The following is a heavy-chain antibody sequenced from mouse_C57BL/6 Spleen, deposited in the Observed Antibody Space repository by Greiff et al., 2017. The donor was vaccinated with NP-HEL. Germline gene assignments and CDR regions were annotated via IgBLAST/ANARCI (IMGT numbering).Heavy chain of an antibody. CDR2: IYPGSGST. Sequence: VQLQQPGAELVKPGASVKMSCKASGYTFTSYWITWVKQRPGQGLEWIGDIYPGSGSTNYNEKFKSKATLTVDTSSSTAYMQLSSLTSEDSAVYYCARSGFTTVEGFGYFDVWGTGTTVTVSS. V-gene: IGHV1-55*01. CDR3: ARSGFTTVEGFGYFDV. J-gene: IGHJ1*03. CDR1: GYTFTSYW. D-gene: IGHD1-1*01.